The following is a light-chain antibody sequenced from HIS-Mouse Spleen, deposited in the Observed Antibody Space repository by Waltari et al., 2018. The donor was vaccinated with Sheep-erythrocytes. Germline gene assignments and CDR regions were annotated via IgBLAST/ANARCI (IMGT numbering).Light chain of an antibody. CDR1: SSDVGGYNY. CDR2: EVS. V-gene: IGLV2-8*01. Sequence: QSALTQPPSASGSPGQSVTISCTGTSSDVGGYNYVSWYQQHPGKAPKLMIYEVSKRPAGGPDRFSGSKTGNTASLTVSGLQAGDGADYYCSSYAGSNNYVFGTGTKVTVL. J-gene: IGLJ1*01. CDR3: SSYAGSNNYV.